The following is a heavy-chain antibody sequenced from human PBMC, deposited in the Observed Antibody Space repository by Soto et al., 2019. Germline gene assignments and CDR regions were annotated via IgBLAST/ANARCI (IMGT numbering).Heavy chain of an antibody. V-gene: IGHV3-9*01. CDR1: GFTFDDYA. CDR2: ISWNSGSI. J-gene: IGHJ4*02. Sequence: GGSLRLSCAASGFTFDDYAMHWVRQAPGKGLEWVSGISWNSGSIGYADSVKGRFTISRDNAKNSLYLQMNSLRAEDTAVYYCAKDGRGRGYSYGYLDYWGQGTLVTVSS. D-gene: IGHD5-18*01. CDR3: AKDGRGRGYSYGYLDY.